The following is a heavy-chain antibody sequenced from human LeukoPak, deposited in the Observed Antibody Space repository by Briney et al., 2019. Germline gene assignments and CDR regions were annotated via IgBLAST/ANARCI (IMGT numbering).Heavy chain of an antibody. J-gene: IGHJ4*02. D-gene: IGHD6-13*01. CDR2: IKNDGSDK. V-gene: IGHV3-30*02. CDR1: GINFRSSG. CDR3: AREGGRAVPGRFDQ. Sequence: PGGSLRLSCAASGINFRSSGMHWVRQAPGKGLEWVTFIKNDGSDKYYAASVKGRFTISRDNSKNTVYLYMASLRADDTALYYCAREGGRAVPGRFDQWGQGTLVTVAS.